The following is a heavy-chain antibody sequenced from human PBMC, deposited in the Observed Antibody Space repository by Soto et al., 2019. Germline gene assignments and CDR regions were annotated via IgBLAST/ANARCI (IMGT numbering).Heavy chain of an antibody. CDR2: IIPIFGTA. V-gene: IGHV1-69*01. Sequence: QVQLVQSGAEVKKPGSSVKVSCKASGGTFSSYAISWVRQAPGQGLEWMGGIIPIFGTANYAQKFQGRVTITADESTSTAYMELSRLRSEDTAVYYCARDPVVVPAAKDGMDVWGQGTTVTVSS. J-gene: IGHJ6*02. CDR3: ARDPVVVPAAKDGMDV. D-gene: IGHD2-2*01. CDR1: GGTFSSYA.